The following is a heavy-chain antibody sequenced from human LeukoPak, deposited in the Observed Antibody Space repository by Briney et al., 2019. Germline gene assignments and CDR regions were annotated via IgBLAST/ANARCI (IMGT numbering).Heavy chain of an antibody. D-gene: IGHD3-22*01. CDR2: ISSSGIST. CDR1: GFTFSSYA. J-gene: IGHJ6*03. CDR3: AKSYYYDSSGYASEQYYYMDV. Sequence: GGSLRLSCAASGFTFSSYAMTWVRQAPGKGLEWVSSISSSGISTYYGDPVKGRFTISRDNSKNTLDLQMNNLRAGDTAVYYCAKSYYYDSSGYASEQYYYMDVWGKGTTVTVSS. V-gene: IGHV3-23*01.